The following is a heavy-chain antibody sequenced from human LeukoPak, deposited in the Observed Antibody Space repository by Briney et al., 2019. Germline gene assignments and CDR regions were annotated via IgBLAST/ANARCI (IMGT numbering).Heavy chain of an antibody. CDR2: INHSGST. D-gene: IGHD3-9*01. Sequence: SETLSLTCAVCGGSFSGYYWSWIRQPPGKGLEWMGEINHSGSTNYNPSLKSLVTISVDTSKHQFSLKLSSVTAADTAVYYCAIGYYDILTGYYKSPFDYWGQGTLVTVSS. J-gene: IGHJ4*02. CDR1: GGSFSGYY. V-gene: IGHV4-34*01. CDR3: AIGYYDILTGYYKSPFDY.